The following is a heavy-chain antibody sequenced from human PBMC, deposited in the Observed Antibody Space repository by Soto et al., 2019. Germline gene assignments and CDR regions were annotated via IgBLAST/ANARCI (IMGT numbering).Heavy chain of an antibody. Sequence: ASVKVSCKASCYTFTSYGISWVRQAPGHGLEWMGWISAYNGNTNYAQKLQGRVTMTTDTSTSTAYMELRSLRSDDTAVYYCARDQVGATGSGHYYYGMDVWGQGTTVTVSS. CDR2: ISAYNGNT. J-gene: IGHJ6*02. CDR1: CYTFTSYG. V-gene: IGHV1-18*01. CDR3: ARDQVGATGSGHYYYGMDV. D-gene: IGHD1-26*01.